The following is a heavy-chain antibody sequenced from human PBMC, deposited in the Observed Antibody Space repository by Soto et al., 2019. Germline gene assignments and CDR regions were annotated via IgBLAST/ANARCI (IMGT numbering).Heavy chain of an antibody. D-gene: IGHD6-19*01. CDR3: ARWYSSGWFFDY. J-gene: IGHJ4*02. CDR2: INHSGST. Sequence: VQLLQSGGGLVQPGGSLSLTCAVYGGSFSGYYWSWIRQPPGKGLEWIGEINHSGSTNYNPSLKSRVTISVDTSKNQFSLKLSSVTAADTAVYYCARWYSSGWFFDYWGQGTLVTVSS. V-gene: IGHV4-34*01. CDR1: GGSFSGYY.